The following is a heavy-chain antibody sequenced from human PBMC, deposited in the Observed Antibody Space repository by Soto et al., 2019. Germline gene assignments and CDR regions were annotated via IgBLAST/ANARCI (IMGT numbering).Heavy chain of an antibody. J-gene: IGHJ5*02. V-gene: IGHV1-18*01. CDR3: ARDLTYYYDSSGYWYNWFDP. CDR1: GYTFTNYG. Sequence: ASVKVSCKASGYTFTNYGISWVRQAPGQRLEWMGWISAYNGNTKYAQKLQGRVTMTTDTSTSTAYMELNSLRAEDTAVYYCARDLTYYYDSSGYWYNWFDPWGQGTLVTVSS. D-gene: IGHD3-22*01. CDR2: ISAYNGNT.